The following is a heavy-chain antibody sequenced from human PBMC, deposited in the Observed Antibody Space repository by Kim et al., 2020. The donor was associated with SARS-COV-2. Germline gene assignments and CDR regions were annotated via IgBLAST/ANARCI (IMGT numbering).Heavy chain of an antibody. D-gene: IGHD2-2*01. Sequence: GSTNYNPSLKSRVTISVDTSKTQFSLKLSSVTAADTAVYYCARQNRYLDYWGQGTLVTVSS. V-gene: IGHV4-59*08. CDR3: ARQNRYLDY. CDR2: GST. J-gene: IGHJ4*02.